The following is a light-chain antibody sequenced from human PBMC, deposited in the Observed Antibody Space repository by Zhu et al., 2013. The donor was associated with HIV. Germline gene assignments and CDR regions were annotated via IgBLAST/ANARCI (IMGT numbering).Light chain of an antibody. CDR1: QSISRW. V-gene: IGKV1-5*01. J-gene: IGKJ5*01. CDR2: DAS. Sequence: DIQMTQSPSTLSASVGDRVTITCRASQSISRWLAWYQQKPGKAPNLLIYDASNLEGGVPPRFSGSGSGTEFTLTISSLQPEXXAIIAXRXTSFRLTFGQG. CDR3: RXTSFRLT.